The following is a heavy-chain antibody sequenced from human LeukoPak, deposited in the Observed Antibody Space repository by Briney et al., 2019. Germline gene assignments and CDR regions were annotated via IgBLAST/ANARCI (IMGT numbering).Heavy chain of an antibody. CDR1: GFTFSSYA. D-gene: IGHD4-17*01. CDR3: AAFYGDLSIDY. J-gene: IGHJ4*02. Sequence: GGSLRLSCAASGFTFSSYAMSWVRQAPGKRLEWVSAISGSGGSTYYADSVKGRFTISRDNSKNTLYLQMNSLRAEDTAVYYCAAFYGDLSIDYWGQGTLVTVSS. CDR2: ISGSGGST. V-gene: IGHV3-23*01.